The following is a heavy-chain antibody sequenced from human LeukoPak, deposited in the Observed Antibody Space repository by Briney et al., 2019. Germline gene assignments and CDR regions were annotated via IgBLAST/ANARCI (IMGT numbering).Heavy chain of an antibody. V-gene: IGHV3-33*01. D-gene: IGHD3-16*01. CDR2: ILNDGSQE. CDR1: GFTFSSYG. J-gene: IGHJ3*02. Sequence: GRSLRLSCAASGFTFSSYGMRWVRQAPGKGLEWVAVILNDGSQEKYADSVKGRFTISRDNSKNTLFLQMNSPRAEDTAVYYCARDDALGDNALDIWGQGTMVTVSS. CDR3: ARDDALGDNALDI.